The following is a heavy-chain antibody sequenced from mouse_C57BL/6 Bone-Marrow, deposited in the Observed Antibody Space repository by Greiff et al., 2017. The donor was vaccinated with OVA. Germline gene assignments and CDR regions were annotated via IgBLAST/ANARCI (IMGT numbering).Heavy chain of an antibody. D-gene: IGHD2-4*01. Sequence: QVQLKQSGPELVKPGASVKISCKASGYSFTSYYIHWVKQRPGQGLEWIGWIYPGSGNTKYNEKFKGKATLTADTSSSTAYMQLSSLTSEDSAVYYCARKGYYDYDVGDFDYWGQGTTLTVSS. CDR1: GYSFTSYY. V-gene: IGHV1-66*01. J-gene: IGHJ2*01. CDR2: IYPGSGNT. CDR3: ARKGYYDYDVGDFDY.